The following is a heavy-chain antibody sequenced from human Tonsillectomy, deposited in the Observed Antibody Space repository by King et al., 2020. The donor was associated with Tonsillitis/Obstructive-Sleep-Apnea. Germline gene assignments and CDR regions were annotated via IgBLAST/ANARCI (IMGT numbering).Heavy chain of an antibody. Sequence: TLKESGPVLVKPTETLTLTCTVSGFSLSNIRMGVSWIRQPPGTALEWLAHIFSNDEKSSSTSLKNRLTISKDTSKSQVVLTMTNMDPVDTATYYCARTVFWSGYYANWFDPWGQGTLVTVSS. V-gene: IGHV2-26*01. CDR1: GFSLSNIRMG. CDR3: ARTVFWSGYYANWFDP. D-gene: IGHD3-3*01. CDR2: IFSNDEK. J-gene: IGHJ5*02.